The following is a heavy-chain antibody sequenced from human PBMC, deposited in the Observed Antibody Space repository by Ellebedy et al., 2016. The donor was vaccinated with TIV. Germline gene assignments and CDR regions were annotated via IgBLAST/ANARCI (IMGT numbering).Heavy chain of an antibody. Sequence: PGGSLRLSCAASGFTFSPYAMAWVRQAPGKGLEWVSGIVGSGAEKYADSVKGRFTISRDNSKRIVDLQMRSVRAEDTAVYFCAKDRTSGDGYWVFDSWGQGTMVSVSS. CDR3: AKDRTSGDGYWVFDS. CDR2: IVGSGA. CDR1: GFTFSPYA. D-gene: IGHD2-21*02. V-gene: IGHV3-23*01. J-gene: IGHJ4*02.